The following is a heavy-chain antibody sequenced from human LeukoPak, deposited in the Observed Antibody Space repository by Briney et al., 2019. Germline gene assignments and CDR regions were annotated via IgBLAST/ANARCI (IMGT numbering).Heavy chain of an antibody. CDR2: IYSGGST. CDR1: GFTVSSNY. CDR3: ARGDSGSYYIFDY. J-gene: IGHJ4*02. V-gene: IGHV3-53*01. Sequence: GGSLRLSCAASGFTVSSNYMSWVRQAPGKGLEWVSVIYSGGSTYYADSVKGRFTISRDNSKNTLSLQMNSLRAEDTAVYYCARGDSGSYYIFDYWGQGTLVTVSS. D-gene: IGHD1-26*01.